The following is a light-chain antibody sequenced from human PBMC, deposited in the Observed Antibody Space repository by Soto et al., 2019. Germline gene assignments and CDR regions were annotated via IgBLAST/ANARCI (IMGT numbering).Light chain of an antibody. J-gene: IGLJ2*01. CDR1: SSDVGGYNY. CDR3: SSYTSSSTLVV. Sequence: QPVVTQPASVSGSPGQSITISCTGTSSDVGGYNYVSWYQQHPGKAPKLMIYDVSNRPSGVSNRFSGSKSGNTASLTISGLQAEDEADYYCSSYTSSSTLVVFGGGTKLTVL. CDR2: DVS. V-gene: IGLV2-14*01.